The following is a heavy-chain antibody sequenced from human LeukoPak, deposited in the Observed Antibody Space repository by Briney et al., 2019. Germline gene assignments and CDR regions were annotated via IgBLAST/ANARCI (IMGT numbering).Heavy chain of an antibody. CDR2: IDPNSGGT. V-gene: IGHV1-2*02. D-gene: IGHD6-13*01. CDR3: ARTGRVRAAAAGPLFDY. Sequence: ASVKVSCKASGYTFTSYGISWVRQAPGQGLEWMGWIDPNSGGTNYAQKFQGRVTMTRDTSISTAYMELSRLRSDDTAVYYCARTGRVRAAAAGPLFDYWGQGTLVTVSS. J-gene: IGHJ4*02. CDR1: GYTFTSYG.